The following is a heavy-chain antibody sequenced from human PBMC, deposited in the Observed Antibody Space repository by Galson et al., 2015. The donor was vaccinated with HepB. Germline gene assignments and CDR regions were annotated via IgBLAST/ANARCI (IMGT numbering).Heavy chain of an antibody. J-gene: IGHJ4*02. D-gene: IGHD6-19*01. Sequence: CAISGDSVSSNSAAWNWIRQSPSRGLEWLGRTCYRSKWYTGTAVSVKSRITINPDTSKNQFSLQLNSVTPEDTAVYYCARSEGWFDYWGQGTQVTVSS. CDR2: TCYRSKWYT. CDR3: ARSEGWFDY. V-gene: IGHV6-1*01. CDR1: GDSVSSNSAA.